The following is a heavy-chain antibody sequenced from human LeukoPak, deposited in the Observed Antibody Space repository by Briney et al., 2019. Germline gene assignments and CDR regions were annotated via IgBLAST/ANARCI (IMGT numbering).Heavy chain of an antibody. D-gene: IGHD3-22*01. Sequence: GGSLRLSCAASGFTFTNYAMSWFRQAPGKGLEWVSGISGSGASTYYADSVKDRFSISRDTFNNTLYLQMNSLRPEDTAVYYCAKETASGYGAFDVWGQGTMVTVSS. CDR1: GFTFTNYA. V-gene: IGHV3-23*01. CDR3: AKETASGYGAFDV. CDR2: ISGSGAST. J-gene: IGHJ3*01.